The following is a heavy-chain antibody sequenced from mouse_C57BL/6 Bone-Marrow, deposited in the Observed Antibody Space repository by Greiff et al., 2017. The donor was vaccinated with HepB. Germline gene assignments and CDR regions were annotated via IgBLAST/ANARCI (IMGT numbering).Heavy chain of an antibody. Sequence: VQLQQSGGDLVKPGGSLKLSCAASGFTFSSYAMSWVRQTPEKRLEWVATISDGGSYTYYPDNVKGRFTISRDNAKNNLYLQMSHLKSEDTAMYYCARGGPTIVTTWYFDVWGTGTTVTVSS. D-gene: IGHD2-5*01. CDR1: GFTFSSYA. J-gene: IGHJ1*03. CDR3: ARGGPTIVTTWYFDV. CDR2: ISDGGSYT. V-gene: IGHV5-4*01.